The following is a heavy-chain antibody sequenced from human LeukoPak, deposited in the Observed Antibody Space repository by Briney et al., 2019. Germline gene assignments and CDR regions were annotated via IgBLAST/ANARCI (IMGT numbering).Heavy chain of an antibody. V-gene: IGHV1-69*05. CDR1: GGTFSSYA. CDR2: TIPIFGTA. CDR3: ARSGGNSGSAFDI. J-gene: IGHJ3*02. Sequence: SVKVSCKASGGTFSSYAISWVRQAPGQGLEWMGGTIPIFGTANYAQKFQGRVTITTDESTSTAYMELSSLRSEDTAVYYCARSGGNSGSAFDIWGQGTMVTVSS. D-gene: IGHD4-23*01.